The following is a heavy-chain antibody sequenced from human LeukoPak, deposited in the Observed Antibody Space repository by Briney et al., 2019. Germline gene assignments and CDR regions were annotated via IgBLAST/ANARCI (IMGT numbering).Heavy chain of an antibody. Sequence: GGSLRLSCAASGFTFSSYSMNWVRQAPGKGLEWVSYISSSSSTIYYADSVKGRFTISRDNAKNSLYLQMNSLRAEDTAVYYCARDTAGYCSSTSCYALDYWGQGTLVTVSS. J-gene: IGHJ4*02. CDR3: ARDTAGYCSSTSCYALDY. CDR1: GFTFSSYS. CDR2: ISSSSSTI. D-gene: IGHD2-2*01. V-gene: IGHV3-48*04.